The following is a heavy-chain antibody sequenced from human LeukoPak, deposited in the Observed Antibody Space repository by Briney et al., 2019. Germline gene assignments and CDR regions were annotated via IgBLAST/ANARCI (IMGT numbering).Heavy chain of an antibody. CDR2: INPNSGGT. Sequence: ASVKVSCKASGYTFTGYYMHWVRQAPGQGLEWMGWINPNSGGTNYAQKFQGRVTMTRDTSIITAYMELSRLRSDDTAVYYCARGKNSYCSSTSCNINWFDPWGQGTLVTVSS. V-gene: IGHV1-2*02. CDR3: ARGKNSYCSSTSCNINWFDP. CDR1: GYTFTGYY. J-gene: IGHJ5*02. D-gene: IGHD2-2*02.